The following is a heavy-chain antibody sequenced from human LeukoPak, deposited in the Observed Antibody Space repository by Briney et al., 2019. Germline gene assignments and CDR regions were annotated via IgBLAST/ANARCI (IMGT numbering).Heavy chain of an antibody. Sequence: SQTLSLTCVISGDSVSSNSAAWNWIRQSPSRGLEWLGRTYYRSKWYSYSAVSVKSRIIINPDTSKNQFSLQLNSVTPEDTAVYYCARDYYDSSGYYYEDWFDPWGQGTLVTVSS. D-gene: IGHD3-22*01. CDR2: TYYRSKWYS. CDR3: ARDYYDSSGYYYEDWFDP. J-gene: IGHJ5*02. V-gene: IGHV6-1*01. CDR1: GDSVSSNSAA.